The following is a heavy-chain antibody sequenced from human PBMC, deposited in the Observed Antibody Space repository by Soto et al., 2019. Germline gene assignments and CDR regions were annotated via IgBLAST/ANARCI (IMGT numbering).Heavy chain of an antibody. CDR3: ATAAESSYDYYYMDV. CDR1: GFTFSNYA. Sequence: EVQLLDSGGGLVQPGGSLRLSCAASGFTFSNYAMSWVRQAPGKGLEWVSGISGSGDSTYYVDSVKGRFIISRDKSKNTLSLKMNSLIAEDTAGSYDATAAESSYDYYYMDVWGKGTTVTVSS. D-gene: IGHD3-10*01. CDR2: ISGSGDST. J-gene: IGHJ6*03. V-gene: IGHV3-23*02.